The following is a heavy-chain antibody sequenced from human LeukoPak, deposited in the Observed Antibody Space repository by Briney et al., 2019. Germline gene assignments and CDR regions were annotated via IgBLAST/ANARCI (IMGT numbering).Heavy chain of an antibody. CDR3: ARAPYDSSGYHEY. CDR1: GFTFTTYS. Sequence: PGGSLRLSCAASGFTFTTYSMNWVRQAPGEGLEWLSYISSTGRTTYYADSVKGRFTISRDNAKNSLYLQMNNLRVEDAAVYYCARAPYDSSGYHEYWGQGTLVIVSS. D-gene: IGHD3-22*01. V-gene: IGHV3-48*01. CDR2: ISSTGRTT. J-gene: IGHJ4*02.